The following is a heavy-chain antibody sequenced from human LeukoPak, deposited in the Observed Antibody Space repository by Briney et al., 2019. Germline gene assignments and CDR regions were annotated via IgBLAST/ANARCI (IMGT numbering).Heavy chain of an antibody. Sequence: PSETLSLTCTVSGGSVSSGTYYWSWIRQPPGKGLEWIGYIYYSGTTNYNPSLKSRVTISVDTSKNQFSLKLSSVTAADTAVYYCARDRVRGNSNPFFDYWGQGTLVTVSS. CDR3: ARDRVRGNSNPFFDY. V-gene: IGHV4-61*01. J-gene: IGHJ4*02. CDR2: IYYSGTT. D-gene: IGHD4-11*01. CDR1: GGSVSSGTYY.